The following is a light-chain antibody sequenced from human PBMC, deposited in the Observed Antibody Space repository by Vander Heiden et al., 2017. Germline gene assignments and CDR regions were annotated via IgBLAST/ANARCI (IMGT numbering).Light chain of an antibody. Sequence: AIQMTQSPSSLSASVGDRVTITCRASQGIKKYLGWYQQKPGKAPNLLIYAASSLQSGVPSRFSGSGSGTDFTLIISSLQPEDFATYYCLQDYSYPRTFGQGTKVDIK. CDR2: AAS. V-gene: IGKV1-6*01. J-gene: IGKJ1*01. CDR1: QGIKKY. CDR3: LQDYSYPRT.